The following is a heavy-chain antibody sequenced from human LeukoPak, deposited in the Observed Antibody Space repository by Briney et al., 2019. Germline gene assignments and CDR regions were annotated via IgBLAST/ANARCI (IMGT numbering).Heavy chain of an antibody. CDR3: ARETTGWAYFDS. CDR2: IYSGGST. Sequence: GGSLRLSCAASGFTFSSYAMSWVRQAPGKGLEWVSVIYSGGSTFYADSVQGRFIISRDNSKNTLYLQMNTLRAEDTAVYYCARETTGWAYFDSWGQGTLVTVSS. J-gene: IGHJ4*02. V-gene: IGHV3-53*01. CDR1: GFTFSSYA. D-gene: IGHD1-1*01.